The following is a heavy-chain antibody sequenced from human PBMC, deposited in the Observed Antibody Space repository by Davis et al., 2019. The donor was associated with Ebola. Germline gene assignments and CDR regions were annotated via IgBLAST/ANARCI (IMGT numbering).Heavy chain of an antibody. Sequence: SVKVSCKASGYTFTSYAINWVRQAPGHRLEWVGGIIPVLGITTSAQEFQGRVTITADESTSTACMELSSLRSEDTAVYYCATNMLTLDFDLWGQGTLVTVSS. CDR1: GYTFTSYA. J-gene: IGHJ4*02. CDR3: ATNMLTLDFDL. V-gene: IGHV1-69*10. CDR2: IIPVLGIT. D-gene: IGHD2-8*01.